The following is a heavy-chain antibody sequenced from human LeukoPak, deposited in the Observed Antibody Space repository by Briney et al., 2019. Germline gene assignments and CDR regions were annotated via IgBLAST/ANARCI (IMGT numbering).Heavy chain of an antibody. CDR1: GFTVSSNY. J-gene: IGHJ4*02. CDR3: ARENRKEMATGPVDY. Sequence: LTGGSLRLSCAASGFTVSSNYMSWVRQAPGKGLEWVSVIYSGGSTYYADSVKGRFTISRDNSKNTLYLQMNSLRAEDTAVYYCARENRKEMATGPVDYWGQGTLVTVSS. D-gene: IGHD5-24*01. V-gene: IGHV3-53*01. CDR2: IYSGGST.